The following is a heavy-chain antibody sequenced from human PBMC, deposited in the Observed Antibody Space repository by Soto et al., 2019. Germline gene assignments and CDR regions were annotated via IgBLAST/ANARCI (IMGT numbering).Heavy chain of an antibody. Sequence: QVQLVQSGAQVKKPGSSVKVSCTASGGTFGRYTISWVRQAPGQGLEWMGGIIPVLGNANLAQKFQDRVTFIADESPSTAYLELSSLRSADKAVYYCARGSDILTGTNAPFANWGQGTLVTVSS. V-gene: IGHV1-69*01. CDR3: ARGSDILTGTNAPFAN. J-gene: IGHJ4*02. CDR1: GGTFGRYT. CDR2: IIPVLGNA. D-gene: IGHD3-9*01.